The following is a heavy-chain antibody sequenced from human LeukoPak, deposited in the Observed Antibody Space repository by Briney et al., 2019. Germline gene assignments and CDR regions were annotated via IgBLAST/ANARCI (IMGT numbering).Heavy chain of an antibody. CDR3: ARTAAGITMTFHQVDY. CDR2: INHSGST. J-gene: IGHJ4*02. CDR1: GGSFSGYY. D-gene: IGHD3-22*01. Sequence: SETLSLTCAVYGGSFSGYYWSWIRQPPGKGLEWIGEINHSGSTNYNPSLKSRVTISVDTSKNQFSLKLSSVTAADTAVYYCARTAAGITMTFHQVDYWGQGTLVTVSS. V-gene: IGHV4-34*01.